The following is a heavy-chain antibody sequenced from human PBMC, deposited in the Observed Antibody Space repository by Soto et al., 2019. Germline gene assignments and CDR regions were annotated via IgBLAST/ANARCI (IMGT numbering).Heavy chain of an antibody. D-gene: IGHD3-16*02. CDR2: IIPIFGTP. CDR1: GGTFISYA. CDR3: ARSRITFGGVIASYGMDV. Sequence: QVQLVQSGAEVKKPGSSVKVSCTASGGTFISYAFSWVRQAPGQGLEWMGGIIPIFGTPNYAQKFQGRVTITADKSTSTAYMDLSSLRSEDAAVYCCARSRITFGGVIASYGMDVWGQGTTVTVSS. J-gene: IGHJ6*02. V-gene: IGHV1-69*06.